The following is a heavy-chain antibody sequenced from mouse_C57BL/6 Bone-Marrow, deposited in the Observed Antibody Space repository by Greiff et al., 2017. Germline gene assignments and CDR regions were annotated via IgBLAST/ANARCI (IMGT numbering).Heavy chain of an antibody. V-gene: IGHV5-4*01. J-gene: IGHJ4*01. Sequence: EVHLVESGGGLVKPGGSLKLSCAASGFTFSSYAMSWVRQTPEKRLEWVATISDGGSYTYYPDNVKGRFTISRDKAKNNLYLQMSHLKSEDTAMYYCARDRGDYWGQGTAVTVSA. CDR3: ARDRGDY. CDR2: ISDGGSYT. CDR1: GFTFSSYA.